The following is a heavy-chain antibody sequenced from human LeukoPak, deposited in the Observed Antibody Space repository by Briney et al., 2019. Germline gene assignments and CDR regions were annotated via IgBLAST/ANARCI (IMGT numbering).Heavy chain of an antibody. D-gene: IGHD1-14*01. CDR2: ISFSGGST. Sequence: GGSLRLSCAASGFTFSSYAMSWVRQAPGKGLDWVSTISFSGGSTYYADSVKGRFTISRDNSKNTLFLQMNSLRPEGTAVYYCARALTSHYFYIMDIWGQGTTVTVSS. CDR1: GFTFSSYA. CDR3: ARALTSHYFYIMDI. V-gene: IGHV3-23*01. J-gene: IGHJ6*02.